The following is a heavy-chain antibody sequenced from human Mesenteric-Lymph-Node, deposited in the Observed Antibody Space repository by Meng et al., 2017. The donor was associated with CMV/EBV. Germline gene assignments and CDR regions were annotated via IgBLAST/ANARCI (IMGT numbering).Heavy chain of an antibody. V-gene: IGHV3-23*03. D-gene: IGHD4-17*01. Sequence: GGPLRLSCAASGFTFSSYAMSWVRQAPGKGLEWVSVIYSGGSSTYYADSVKGRFTISRDNSKNTLYLQMNSLRAEDTAVYYCAKASTVTDYYYYGMDVWGQGTTVTVSS. CDR2: IYSGGSST. CDR3: AKASTVTDYYYYGMDV. J-gene: IGHJ6*02. CDR1: GFTFSSYA.